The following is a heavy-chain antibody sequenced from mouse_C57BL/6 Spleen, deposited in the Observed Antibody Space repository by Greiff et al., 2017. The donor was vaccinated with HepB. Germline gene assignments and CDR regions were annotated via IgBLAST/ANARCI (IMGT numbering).Heavy chain of an antibody. Sequence: EVQRVESGGGLVKPGGSLKLSCAASGFTFSSYAMSWVRQTPEKRLEWVATISDGGSYTYYPDNVKGRFTISRDNAKNNLYLQMSHLKSEDTAMYYCARGYSNYLYFDYWGQGTTLTVSS. CDR2: ISDGGSYT. D-gene: IGHD2-5*01. CDR3: ARGYSNYLYFDY. CDR1: GFTFSSYA. J-gene: IGHJ2*01. V-gene: IGHV5-4*01.